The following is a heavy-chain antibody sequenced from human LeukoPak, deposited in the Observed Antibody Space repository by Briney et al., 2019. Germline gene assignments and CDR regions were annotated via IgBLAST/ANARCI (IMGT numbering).Heavy chain of an antibody. J-gene: IGHJ4*02. CDR3: ARGSIGFGELLGY. CDR2: SYSGGSS. V-gene: IGHV3-53*01. D-gene: IGHD3-10*01. CDR1: GFTFSDYY. Sequence: GGSLRLSCAASGFTFSDYYMSWIRQAPGKGLEWVSVSYSGGSSYYADSVKGRFTISRDNSKNTLYLQMNTLRAEDTAVYYCARGSIGFGELLGYWGQGTLVTVSS.